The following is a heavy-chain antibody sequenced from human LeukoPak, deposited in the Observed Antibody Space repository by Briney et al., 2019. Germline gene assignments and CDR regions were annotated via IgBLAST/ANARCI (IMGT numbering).Heavy chain of an antibody. CDR1: GYTVSPYY. CDR3: ARDSSGS. D-gene: IGHD3-10*01. J-gene: IGHJ4*02. Sequence: ASVKVSCKASGYTVSPYYMHWGRQAPGLGREWMRGINPKIVGTNYAQKFEGRVTMTRDTSISTTYMELSRLRSDHTAVYYCARDSSGSWGQGTLVTVSS. V-gene: IGHV1-2*02. CDR2: INPKIVGT.